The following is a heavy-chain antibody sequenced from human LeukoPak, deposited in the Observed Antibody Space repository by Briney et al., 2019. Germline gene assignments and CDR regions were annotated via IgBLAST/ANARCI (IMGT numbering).Heavy chain of an antibody. V-gene: IGHV1-2*02. Sequence: GASVKVSSKASGYTFTDYYMHWVRQAPGQGFEWMGWINPNSGDTNYAQKFQGRVTMTRDTFISTAHMELSRLRSDDTAVYYCARANFLYCSSTTCLFDYWGQGTLVIVSS. D-gene: IGHD2-2*01. CDR3: ARANFLYCSSTTCLFDY. CDR2: INPNSGDT. J-gene: IGHJ4*02. CDR1: GYTFTDYY.